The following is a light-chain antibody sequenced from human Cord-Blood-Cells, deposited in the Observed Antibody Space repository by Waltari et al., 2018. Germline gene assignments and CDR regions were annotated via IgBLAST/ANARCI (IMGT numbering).Light chain of an antibody. CDR1: QSISSW. CDR2: DAS. CDR3: QQYNSYSTWT. Sequence: DIQMTQSPSTLSASVGDRVTITCRASQSISSWLAWYQQKPGKAPKLLIYDASSLESGGPTRFSGRGSGTEFTLTISSLQPDDCATYYCQQYNSYSTWTFGQGTKVEIK. J-gene: IGKJ1*01. V-gene: IGKV1-5*01.